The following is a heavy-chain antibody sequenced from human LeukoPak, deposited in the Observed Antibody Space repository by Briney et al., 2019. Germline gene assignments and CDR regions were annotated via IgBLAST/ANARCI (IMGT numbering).Heavy chain of an antibody. J-gene: IGHJ5*02. CDR1: GYTFTNFG. V-gene: IGHV7-4-1*02. CDR2: INTNTGNP. CDR3: ARRITLVRGVRLGDWFDP. D-gene: IGHD3-10*01. Sequence: ASVKVSCKASGYTFTNFGIRWVRQAPGQGLEWMGWINTNTGNPTYAQGFTGRFVFSLDTSVSTAYLQISSLKAEDTAVYYCARRITLVRGVRLGDWFDPWGQGSLVTVSS.